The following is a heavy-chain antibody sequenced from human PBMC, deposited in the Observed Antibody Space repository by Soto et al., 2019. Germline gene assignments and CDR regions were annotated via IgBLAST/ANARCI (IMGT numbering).Heavy chain of an antibody. CDR2: ISSSSSYI. Sequence: LRLSCAASGFTFSSYSTNWVRQAPGKGLEWVSSISSSSSYIYYADSVKGRFTISRDNAKNSLYLQMNSLRAEDTAVYYCARDQGWNDVSYYYGMDVWGQGTTVTVSS. V-gene: IGHV3-21*01. J-gene: IGHJ6*02. CDR3: ARDQGWNDVSYYYGMDV. D-gene: IGHD1-1*01. CDR1: GFTFSSYS.